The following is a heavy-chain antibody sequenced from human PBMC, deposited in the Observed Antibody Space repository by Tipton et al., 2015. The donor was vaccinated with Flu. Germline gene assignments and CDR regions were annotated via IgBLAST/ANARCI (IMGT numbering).Heavy chain of an antibody. CDR1: GGSISSYY. Sequence: TLSLTCTVSGGSISSYYYNWIRQPPGKGLQWIGYIYYSGSTNYSPPLKSRVTMSLDTSKNLFSLKLSSVTAADTAVYFCARDTSLVPGALVYWGQGTLVTVTS. CDR2: IYYSGST. CDR3: ARDTSLVPGALVY. J-gene: IGHJ4*02. D-gene: IGHD2-2*01. V-gene: IGHV4-59*01.